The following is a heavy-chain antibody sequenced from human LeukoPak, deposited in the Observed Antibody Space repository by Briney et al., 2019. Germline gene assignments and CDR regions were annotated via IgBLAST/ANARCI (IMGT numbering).Heavy chain of an antibody. CDR2: MTTTGST. Sequence: SETLSLTCTVSGTSISRHYWSWLRQSAGLGLEWLGYMTTTGSTTYNPSLEGRVTMSEDTYQNQLSLTLNSVTAADTAVYFCARQDGLWVGDLGGWFDFWGQGIQVTVSS. CDR1: GTSISRHY. CDR3: ARQDGLWVGDLGGWFDF. J-gene: IGHJ5*01. D-gene: IGHD3-10*01. V-gene: IGHV4-4*09.